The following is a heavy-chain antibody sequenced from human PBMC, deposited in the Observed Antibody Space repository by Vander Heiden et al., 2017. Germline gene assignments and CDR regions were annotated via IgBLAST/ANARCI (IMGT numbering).Heavy chain of an antibody. CDR2: IKSKADGGTT. D-gene: IGHD3-10*01. J-gene: IGHJ4*02. V-gene: IGHV3-15*01. Sequence: EVQLVESGGGLVKPGVSLRLSCTASEFIFSSAWMSWVRQAPGKGLEWVGRIKSKADGGTTDYAAPVKDRFTIFRDDSKNTLYLQMNSLKTDDTAFYYCIRPYGADHYFDYWGQGALVTVSS. CDR3: IRPYGADHYFDY. CDR1: EFIFSSAW.